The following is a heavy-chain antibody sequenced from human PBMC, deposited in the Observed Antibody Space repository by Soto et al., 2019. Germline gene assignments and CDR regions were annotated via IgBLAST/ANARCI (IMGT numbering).Heavy chain of an antibody. CDR1: GFTFSRYG. CDR2: IWYDGSAK. V-gene: IGHV3-33*01. J-gene: IGHJ1*01. Sequence: PGGSLRLSCAASGFTFSRYGMHWVRQAPGKGLEWVSVIWYDGSAKYYGDSVEGRFTISRDDSKNTLYLEMNDLRVEDTAVYYCAQTHVDAAIQVGYFHHLGQGTLVTVSS. D-gene: IGHD2-15*01. CDR3: AQTHVDAAIQVGYFHH.